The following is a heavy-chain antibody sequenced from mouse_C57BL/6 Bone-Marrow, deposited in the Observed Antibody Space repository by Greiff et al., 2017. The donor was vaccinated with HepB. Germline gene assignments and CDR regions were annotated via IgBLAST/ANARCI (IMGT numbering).Heavy chain of an antibody. J-gene: IGHJ4*01. D-gene: IGHD1-1*01. CDR2: IHPSDSDT. CDR3: ARTPITTVPSMDY. CDR1: GYTFTSYW. V-gene: IGHV1-74*01. Sequence: VQLQQPGAELVKPGASVKVSCKASGYTFTSYWMHWVKQRPGQGLEWIGRIHPSDSDTNYNQKFKGKATLTVDKSSSTAYMQLSSLTYEDSAVYYCARTPITTVPSMDYWGQGTSVTVSS.